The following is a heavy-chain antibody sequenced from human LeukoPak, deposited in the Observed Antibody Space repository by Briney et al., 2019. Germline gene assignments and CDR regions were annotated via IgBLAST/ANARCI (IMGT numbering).Heavy chain of an antibody. V-gene: IGHV3-33*06. CDR1: GFTFNHHG. D-gene: IGHD4-11*01. Sequence: PGGSLRLSCAASGFTFNHHGMHWVRQAPGKGLEWVAVIWSDGSNKFYADSVRGRFTISRDDSRKTVYQQMDRMTAEDTAIYYCAKDAQRGFDYSNSLEYWGQGALVTVSS. CDR3: AKDAQRGFDYSNSLEY. CDR2: IWSDGSNK. J-gene: IGHJ4*02.